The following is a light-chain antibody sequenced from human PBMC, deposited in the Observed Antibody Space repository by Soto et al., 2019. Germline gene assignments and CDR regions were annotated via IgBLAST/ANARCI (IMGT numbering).Light chain of an antibody. CDR3: ISYTSTSTLV. CDR1: SSDIGAYSY. J-gene: IGLJ1*01. V-gene: IGLV2-14*01. Sequence: QFALTQPASVSGSPGQSITISCTGTSSDIGAYSYVSWYQQHPGKAPKLMIYEVNNRPSGISDRFSGSKSGNTASLTISGLQAEDEADYYCISYTSTSTLVFGTGTKVTVL. CDR2: EVN.